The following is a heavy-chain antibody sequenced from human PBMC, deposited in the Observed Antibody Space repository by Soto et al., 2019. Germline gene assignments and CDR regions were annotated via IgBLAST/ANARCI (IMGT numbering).Heavy chain of an antibody. CDR3: ARQEDLGAYYDILTGYSSPDAFDI. J-gene: IGHJ3*02. V-gene: IGHV4-39*01. D-gene: IGHD3-9*01. CDR1: GGSISSSSYY. Sequence: SLTCTVSGGSISSSSYYWGWIRQPPGKGLEWIGSIYYSGSTYYNPSLKSRVTISVDTSKNQFSLKLSSVTAADTAVYYCARQEDLGAYYDILTGYSSPDAFDIWGQGTMVTVSS. CDR2: IYYSGST.